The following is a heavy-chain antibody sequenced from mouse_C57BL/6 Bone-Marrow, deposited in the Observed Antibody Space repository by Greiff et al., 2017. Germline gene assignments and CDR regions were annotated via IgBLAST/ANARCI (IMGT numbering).Heavy chain of an antibody. Sequence: VMLVESGAELMKPGASVKLSCKATGYTFTGYWIEWVKQRPGHGLEWIGEILPGSGSTNYNAKFKGKATFTAATSSNTAYMQLSSLTTEDSAIYYCARPYYYGSSSSYYFDYWGQGTTLTVSS. V-gene: IGHV1-9*01. D-gene: IGHD1-1*01. CDR2: ILPGSGST. CDR1: GYTFTGYW. J-gene: IGHJ2*01. CDR3: ARPYYYGSSSSYYFDY.